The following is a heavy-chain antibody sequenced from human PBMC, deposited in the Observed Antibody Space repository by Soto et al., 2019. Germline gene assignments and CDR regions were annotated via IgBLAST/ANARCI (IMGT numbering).Heavy chain of an antibody. V-gene: IGHV3-30*03. CDR3: ARGCSGGTNCFYFDF. Sequence: QVQLVESGGGVVQPGRSLRLSCAASGFTFGNFGIHWVRQAPGKGLEWVADISNDGSRRYDADSVKGRFTISRDNSKNTLYLQMDSLRAEDTAVYFCARGCSGGTNCFYFDFWGQGILVTVSS. CDR1: GFTFGNFG. CDR2: ISNDGSRR. D-gene: IGHD6-13*01. J-gene: IGHJ4*02.